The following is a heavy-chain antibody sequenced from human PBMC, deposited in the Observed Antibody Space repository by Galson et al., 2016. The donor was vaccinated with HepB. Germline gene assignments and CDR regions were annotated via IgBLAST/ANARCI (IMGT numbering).Heavy chain of an antibody. CDR1: GGSINSHY. V-gene: IGHV4-59*11. CDR2: IYHSGST. D-gene: IGHD3-3*01. J-gene: IGHJ5*02. CDR3: ARANYDFWSGYPKGDIWFDP. Sequence: SETLSLTCTVSGGSINSHYWSWIRQPPGKGLEWIGEIYHSGSTNYNPSLKGRVTISVDKSKNQFSLKLSSVTAADTAVYYCARANYDFWSGYPKGDIWFDPWGQGTLVTVSS.